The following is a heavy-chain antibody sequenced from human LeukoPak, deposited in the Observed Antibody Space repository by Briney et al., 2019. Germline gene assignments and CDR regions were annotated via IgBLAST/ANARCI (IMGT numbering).Heavy chain of an antibody. CDR1: GFTFSSYS. V-gene: IGHV3-7*01. Sequence: PGGSLRLSCAASGFTFSSYSMNWVRQAPGKGLEWVANIKQDGSEKYYVDSVKGRFTISRDNAKNSLYLQMNSLRAEDTAVYYCAREFGQQLVYYYYYYMDVWGKGTTVTISS. D-gene: IGHD6-13*01. CDR2: IKQDGSEK. J-gene: IGHJ6*03. CDR3: AREFGQQLVYYYYYYMDV.